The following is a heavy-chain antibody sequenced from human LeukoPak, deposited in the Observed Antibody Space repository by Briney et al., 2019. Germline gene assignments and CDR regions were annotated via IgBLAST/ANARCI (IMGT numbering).Heavy chain of an antibody. J-gene: IGHJ6*03. CDR2: IYYSGST. CDR3: ARVRYSSSWYEGGYYYYYMDV. D-gene: IGHD6-13*01. CDR1: GGSISSHY. Sequence: PSETLSLTCTVSGGSISSHYWSWIRQPPGKGLEWIGYIYYSGSTNYNPSLKSRVTISVDTSKNQFSLKLSSVTAADTAVYYCARVRYSSSWYEGGYYYYYMDVWGKGTTVTVSS. V-gene: IGHV4-59*11.